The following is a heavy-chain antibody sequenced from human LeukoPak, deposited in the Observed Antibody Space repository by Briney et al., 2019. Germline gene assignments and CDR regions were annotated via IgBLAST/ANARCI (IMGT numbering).Heavy chain of an antibody. V-gene: IGHV3-23*01. D-gene: IGHD1-26*01. Sequence: GGSLRLSCAASGFTFSSYGMSWVRQAPGKGLEWVSAISGSGGSTYYADSVKGRFTISRDNSKNTLYLQMNSLRAEDTAVYYCAKEARSVVGSRDAFDIWGQGTMVTVSS. J-gene: IGHJ3*02. CDR1: GFTFSSYG. CDR3: AKEARSVVGSRDAFDI. CDR2: ISGSGGST.